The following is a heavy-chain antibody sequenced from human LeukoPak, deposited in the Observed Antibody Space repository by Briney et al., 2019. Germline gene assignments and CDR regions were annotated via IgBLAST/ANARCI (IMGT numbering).Heavy chain of an antibody. CDR1: GGSISRTTDY. D-gene: IGHD3-10*01. CDR3: ARDRLLWFGELDY. J-gene: IGHJ4*02. CDR2: IYYSGNT. Sequence: SETLSLTCIVSGGSISRTTDYWGWIRQPPGKGLEWIGSIYYSGNTYYNPSLKSRVTISVDTSRNQFSLKLSSVTAADTAVYYCARDRLLWFGELDYWGQGTLVTVSS. V-gene: IGHV4-39*07.